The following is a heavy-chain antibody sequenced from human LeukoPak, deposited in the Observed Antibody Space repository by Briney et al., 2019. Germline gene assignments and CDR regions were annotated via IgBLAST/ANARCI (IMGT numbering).Heavy chain of an antibody. D-gene: IGHD3-3*01. CDR1: GYSFTSYR. CDR2: IYPGDSDT. Sequence: GESLKISCKGSGYSFTSYRIGWVRQMPGKGLEWMGIIYPGDSDTRYSPSFQGQVTISADKSISTAYLQWSSLKASDTAMYYCARQFAYYDFWSGYAFWGQGTLVTVSS. CDR3: ARQFAYYDFWSGYAF. V-gene: IGHV5-51*01. J-gene: IGHJ4*02.